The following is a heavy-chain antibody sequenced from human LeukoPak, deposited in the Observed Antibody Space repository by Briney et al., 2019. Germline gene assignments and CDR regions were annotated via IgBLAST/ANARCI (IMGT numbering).Heavy chain of an antibody. CDR2: IIPILGIA. CDR1: GGTFSSYA. D-gene: IGHD3-22*01. CDR3: ARGGVDDSSGYSIDY. V-gene: IGHV1-69*04. J-gene: IGHJ4*02. Sequence: SVKVSCKASGGTFSSYAISWVRQAPGQGLEWMGRIIPILGIANYAQKFQGRVTITADKSTSTAYMELSSLRSEDTAVYFCARGGVDDSSGYSIDYWGQGTLVTVSS.